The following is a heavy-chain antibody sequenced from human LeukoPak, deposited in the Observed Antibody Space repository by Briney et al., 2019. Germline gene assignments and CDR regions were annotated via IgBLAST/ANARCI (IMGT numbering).Heavy chain of an antibody. Sequence: GGSLRLSCAASGFTFSNDWMHWVRQVPGKGLVWVSRINSDGITTTYADSVKGRFTISRDNAKNTLYLQMDSLRVEDTAVYYCTSALTTTRNAFDVWGQGTKVTVSS. J-gene: IGHJ3*01. V-gene: IGHV3-74*01. CDR2: INSDGITT. CDR1: GFTFSNDW. CDR3: TSALTTTRNAFDV. D-gene: IGHD4-11*01.